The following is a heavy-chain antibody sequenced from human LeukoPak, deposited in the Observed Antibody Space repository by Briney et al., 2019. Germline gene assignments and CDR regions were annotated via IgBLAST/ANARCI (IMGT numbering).Heavy chain of an antibody. CDR3: ARDGMGFGELWDFDY. V-gene: IGHV1-69*13. Sequence: SVKVSCKASGGTFISYAISWVGQAPGQGVEWMGGIIPIFGTANYAQKFQGRVTITADESTSTAYMELSSLRSEDTAVYYCARDGMGFGELWDFDYWGQGTLVTVSS. J-gene: IGHJ4*02. D-gene: IGHD3-10*01. CDR2: IIPIFGTA. CDR1: GGTFISYA.